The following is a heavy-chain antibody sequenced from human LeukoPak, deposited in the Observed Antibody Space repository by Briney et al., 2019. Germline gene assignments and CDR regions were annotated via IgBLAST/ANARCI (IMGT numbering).Heavy chain of an antibody. CDR3: ARTLAVAGPGYYYYGMDV. CDR1: GFSLSTSGMC. CDR2: IDWDDDK. D-gene: IGHD6-19*01. J-gene: IGHJ6*02. V-gene: IGHV2-70*11. Sequence: SGPTLVNPTQTLTLTCTFSGFSLSTSGMCVSWIRQPPGKALEWLARIDWDDDKYYSTSLKTRLTISMDTSKNQVVLTMTNMDPVDTATYYCARTLAVAGPGYYYYGMDVWGQGTTVTVSS.